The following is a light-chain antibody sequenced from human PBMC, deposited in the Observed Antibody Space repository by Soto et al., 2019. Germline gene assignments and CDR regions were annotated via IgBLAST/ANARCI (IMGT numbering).Light chain of an antibody. Sequence: QSVLNQPASVSGSPGQSITIFCTGTSSDVGGYNYVSWYQQHPGKAPKLMIYDVSNRPSGVSNRFSGSKSGNTASLTISGLQAEDEADYYCSSYTSSSTFYVFGTGTKVTV. CDR1: SSDVGGYNY. CDR2: DVS. V-gene: IGLV2-14*01. J-gene: IGLJ1*01. CDR3: SSYTSSSTFYV.